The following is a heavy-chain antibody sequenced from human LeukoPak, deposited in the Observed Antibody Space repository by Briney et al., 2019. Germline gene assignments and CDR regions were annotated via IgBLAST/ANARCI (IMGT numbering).Heavy chain of an antibody. D-gene: IGHD3-10*01. CDR3: GWFGDDY. J-gene: IGHJ4*02. V-gene: IGHV4-34*01. Sequence: SETLSLTCAVYGGSFSGYYWSWIRQPPGKGLEWIGEINHSGSTNYNPSLKSRVTISVDTSKNQFSLKLSSVTAADTAVYYCGWFGDDYWGQGTLVTVSS. CDR2: INHSGST. CDR1: GGSFSGYY.